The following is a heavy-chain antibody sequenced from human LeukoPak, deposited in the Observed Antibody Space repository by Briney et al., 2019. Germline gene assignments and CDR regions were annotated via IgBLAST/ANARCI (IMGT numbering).Heavy chain of an antibody. Sequence: SETLSLTCTVSGGSISSYYWSWIRQPPGKGLEWIWYIYYSGSSNYNPSLKSRVTISVDTSKNQFSLKLSSVTAADTAVYYCARRSSSYYYYYYMDVWGKGTTVTVSS. CDR2: IYYSGSS. J-gene: IGHJ6*03. CDR1: GGSISSYY. D-gene: IGHD6-6*01. CDR3: ARRSSSYYYYYYMDV. V-gene: IGHV4-59*01.